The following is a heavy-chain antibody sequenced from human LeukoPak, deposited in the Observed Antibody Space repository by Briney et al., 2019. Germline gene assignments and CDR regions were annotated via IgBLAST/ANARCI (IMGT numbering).Heavy chain of an antibody. CDR1: GGTFSSYA. CDR2: IIPIFGTA. V-gene: IGHV1-69*13. CDR3: AFDVIGGSSWSTGRYYMDV. J-gene: IGHJ6*03. D-gene: IGHD6-13*01. Sequence: SVKVSCKASGGTFSSYAISWVRQAPGQGLEWMGGIIPIFGTANYAQKFQGRVTITADESTSTAYMELSSLRSEDTAVYYCAFDVIGGSSWSTGRYYMDVWGKGTTVTVSS.